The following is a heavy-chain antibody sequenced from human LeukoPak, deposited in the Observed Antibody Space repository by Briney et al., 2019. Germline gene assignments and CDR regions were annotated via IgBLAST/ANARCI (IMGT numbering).Heavy chain of an antibody. Sequence: SETLSLTCAVYGGSFSGYYWSWIRQPPGKGLEWIGEINHSGSTNYNPSLKSQVTISVDTSKNQFSLKLSSVTAADTAVYYCARAIYSGYDLNAFDIWGQGTLVTVSS. CDR1: GGSFSGYY. CDR3: ARAIYSGYDLNAFDI. J-gene: IGHJ4*02. D-gene: IGHD5-12*01. CDR2: INHSGST. V-gene: IGHV4-34*01.